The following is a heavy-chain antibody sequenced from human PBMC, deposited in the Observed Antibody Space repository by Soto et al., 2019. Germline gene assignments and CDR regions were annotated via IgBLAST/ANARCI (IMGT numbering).Heavy chain of an antibody. V-gene: IGHV4-34*01. J-gene: IGHJ4*02. Sequence: KPSETLSLTCAVYGGSFSDYYWSWIRQPPGKGLEWIGEINHSGSTNYNPSLKSRVTISVDTSKNQFSLNLSSVTAADTAVYYCARHATRSYDYWGQGTLVTVSS. CDR3: ARHATRSYDY. CDR1: GGSFSDYY. CDR2: INHSGST.